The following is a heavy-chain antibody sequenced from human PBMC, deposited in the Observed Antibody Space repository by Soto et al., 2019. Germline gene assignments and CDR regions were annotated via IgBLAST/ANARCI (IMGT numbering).Heavy chain of an antibody. Sequence: PSETLSLTCTVSGGSISSSSYYWGWIRQPPWKGLEWIGSIYYSGSTYYNPSLKSRVTISVDTSKNQFSLKLSSVTAADTAVYYCARQPGLDYDILTGYYKGYYFDYWGQGXLVTVSS. CDR3: ARQPGLDYDILTGYYKGYYFDY. D-gene: IGHD3-9*01. CDR2: IYYSGST. CDR1: GGSISSSSYY. V-gene: IGHV4-39*01. J-gene: IGHJ4*02.